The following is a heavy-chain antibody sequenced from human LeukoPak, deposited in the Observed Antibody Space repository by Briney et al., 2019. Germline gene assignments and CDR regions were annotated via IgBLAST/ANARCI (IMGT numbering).Heavy chain of an antibody. D-gene: IGHD3-16*01. CDR2: INPDTDFT. CDR3: APTSEAYTSNWSV. CDR1: GYRFTDDY. J-gene: IGHJ4*02. Sequence: ASVMFSCKTSGYRFTDDYIHWVRQDPGQGLEWMGWINPDTDFTNYAPTFRGRVIMTRDTSISTAYMEVRRLTFDDTAIYYCAPTSEAYTSNWSVWGQGTLVT. V-gene: IGHV1-2*02.